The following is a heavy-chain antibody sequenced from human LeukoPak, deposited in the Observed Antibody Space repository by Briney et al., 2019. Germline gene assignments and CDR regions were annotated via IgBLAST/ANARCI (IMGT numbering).Heavy chain of an antibody. Sequence: GGSLRLSCAASGFTFSDYYMSWIRQAPGKGLEWVSGISWNSGSIGYADSVKGRFTISRDNAKNSLYLQMNSLRVEDTAVYYCARETDSTLFDYWGQGTLVTVSS. D-gene: IGHD2-2*01. CDR1: GFTFSDYY. CDR3: ARETDSTLFDY. J-gene: IGHJ4*02. CDR2: ISWNSGSI. V-gene: IGHV3-11*04.